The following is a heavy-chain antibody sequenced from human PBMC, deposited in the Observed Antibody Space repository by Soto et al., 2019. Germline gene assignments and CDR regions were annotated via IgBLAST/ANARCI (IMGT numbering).Heavy chain of an antibody. J-gene: IGHJ5*02. CDR2: IWYDGSNK. Sequence: PGGSLRLSCAASGFTFSSYGMHWVRQAPGKGLEWVAVIWYDGSNKYYADSVKGRFTISRDNSKNTPYLQMNSLRAEDTAVYYCARVPAYCGGDCFTIPWFDPWGQGTLVTVSS. D-gene: IGHD2-21*02. V-gene: IGHV3-33*01. CDR1: GFTFSSYG. CDR3: ARVPAYCGGDCFTIPWFDP.